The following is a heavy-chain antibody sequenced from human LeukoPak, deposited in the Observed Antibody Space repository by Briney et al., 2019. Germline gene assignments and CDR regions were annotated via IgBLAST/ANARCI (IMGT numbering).Heavy chain of an antibody. CDR2: IRSSGSNM. CDR1: GFIFSSNS. Sequence: GGSLRLSCVASGFIFSSNSMNWVRQAPGKGLELVSHIRSSGSNMYYADSVKGRFTISRDNAKNSLYLQMNSLRAEDTAVYYCARDYSYGFLNWGQGTLVTVSS. J-gene: IGHJ4*02. V-gene: IGHV3-48*01. CDR3: ARDYSYGFLN. D-gene: IGHD5-18*01.